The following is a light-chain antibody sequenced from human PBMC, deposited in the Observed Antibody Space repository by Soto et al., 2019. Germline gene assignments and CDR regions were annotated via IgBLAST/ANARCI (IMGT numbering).Light chain of an antibody. V-gene: IGLV1-40*01. CDR2: ANS. Sequence: QSMLTQPPSVSGAPGQRVTISCTGSSSNFGAGYDVHWYQQLPGTAPKLLIYANSNRPSGIPDRFSGSKSGTSASLAITGLQAEDEADYYCQSYDIHLSASLVFGGGTKLTVL. J-gene: IGLJ2*01. CDR3: QSYDIHLSASLV. CDR1: SSNFGAGYD.